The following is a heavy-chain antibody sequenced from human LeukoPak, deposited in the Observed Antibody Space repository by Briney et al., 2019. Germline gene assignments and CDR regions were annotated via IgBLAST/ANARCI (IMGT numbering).Heavy chain of an antibody. CDR1: GFTFSSYG. CDR2: ISYDGSNK. V-gene: IGHV3-30*18. CDR3: AKDRRLGYCSGGSCYGGFDY. J-gene: IGHJ4*02. D-gene: IGHD2-15*01. Sequence: PGGSLRLSCAASGFTFSSYGMHWVRQAPGKGLEWVAVISYDGSNKYYADSVKGRFTISRDNSKNKLYLQMNSLRAEDTAVYYCAKDRRLGYCSGGSCYGGFDYWGQGTLVTVSS.